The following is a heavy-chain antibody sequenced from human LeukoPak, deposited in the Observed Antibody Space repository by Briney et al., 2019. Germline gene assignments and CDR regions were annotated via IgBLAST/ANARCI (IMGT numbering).Heavy chain of an antibody. D-gene: IGHD3-22*01. J-gene: IGHJ4*02. CDR1: GFTFTNCG. CDR3: VRLSPYDSSGYYYDY. CDR2: IGTAGDT. Sequence: GGSLRLSCAASGFTFTNCGMHWVRQAIGKGLEWVSGIGTAGDTYYPGSVKGRFTISRENAKNSMYLQMNSLRAGDTAVYYCVRLSPYDSSGYYYDYWGQGTLVTVSS. V-gene: IGHV3-13*01.